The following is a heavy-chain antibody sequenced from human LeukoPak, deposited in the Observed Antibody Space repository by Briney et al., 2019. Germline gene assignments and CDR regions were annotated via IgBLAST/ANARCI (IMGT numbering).Heavy chain of an antibody. CDR2: IYHTGST. CDR3: ARLSVSLNAFDM. CDR1: GYSISSGYY. Sequence: PSETLSLTCTVSGYSISSGYYWGWIRQPPGKGLEWIGNIYHTGSTYYNVSLHSRVTISLDTSNNQFSLKLNSVTAADTAVYYCARLSVSLNAFDMWGQGTMVTVSS. V-gene: IGHV4-38-2*02. J-gene: IGHJ3*02.